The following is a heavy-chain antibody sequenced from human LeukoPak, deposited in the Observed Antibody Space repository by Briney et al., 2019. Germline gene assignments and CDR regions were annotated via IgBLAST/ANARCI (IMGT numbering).Heavy chain of an antibody. D-gene: IGHD2-21*02. V-gene: IGHV1-24*01. CDR2: FDPEDGET. J-gene: IGHJ5*02. CDR1: GYTLTELS. CDR3: ATNGVVTAIRNWFDP. Sequence: ASVKVSCTVSGYTLTELSMHWVRQAPGKGLEWMGGFDPEDGETIYAQKFQGRVTMTEDTSTDTAYMELSSLRSEDTAVYYCATNGVVTAIRNWFDPWGQGTLVTVSS.